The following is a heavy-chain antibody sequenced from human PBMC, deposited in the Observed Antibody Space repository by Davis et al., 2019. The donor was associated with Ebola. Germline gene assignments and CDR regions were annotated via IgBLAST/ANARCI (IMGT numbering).Heavy chain of an antibody. D-gene: IGHD2-15*01. CDR3: AREKLGYCSGGSCYPFDT. V-gene: IGHV4-39*01. CDR1: GGSISSSSYY. J-gene: IGHJ4*02. Sequence: MPSETLSLTCAVSGGSISSSSYYWGWIRQPPGKELEWIGSIYYSGSTYYNPSLKSRVTISVDTSKNQFSLKLSSVTAADTAVYYCAREKLGYCSGGSCYPFDTWGQGTLVTVSS. CDR2: IYYSGST.